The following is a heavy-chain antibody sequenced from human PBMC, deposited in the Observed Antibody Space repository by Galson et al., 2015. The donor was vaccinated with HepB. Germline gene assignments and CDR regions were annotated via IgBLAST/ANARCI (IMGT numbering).Heavy chain of an antibody. D-gene: IGHD3-22*01. Sequence: PALVKPTQTLTLTCTFSGFSLSTSGMCVSWIRQPPGKALEWLALIDWDDDKYYKTSLKTRLSISKDTSKNQVVLILTNMDPVDTATYFCARTFNSWKYSHDSSSYYPEGTFDYWGQGTLVTVSS. V-gene: IGHV2-70*01. J-gene: IGHJ4*02. CDR3: ARTFNSWKYSHDSSSYYPEGTFDY. CDR2: IDWDDDK. CDR1: GFSLSTSGMC.